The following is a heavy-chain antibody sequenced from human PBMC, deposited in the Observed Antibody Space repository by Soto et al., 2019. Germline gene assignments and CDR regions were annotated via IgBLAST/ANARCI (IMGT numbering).Heavy chain of an antibody. J-gene: IGHJ4*02. V-gene: IGHV4-34*01. CDR2: INHSGST. CDR1: GGSFSGYY. Sequence: QVQLQQWGAGLLKPSETLSLTCAVYGGSFSGYYWSWIRQPPGKGLEWIGEINHSGSTNYNPSLKSRVTISVDTSKNQFSLKLSSVTAADTAVYYCASFGGGIRYFDYWGQGTLVTVSS. CDR3: ASFGGGIRYFDY. D-gene: IGHD3-16*01.